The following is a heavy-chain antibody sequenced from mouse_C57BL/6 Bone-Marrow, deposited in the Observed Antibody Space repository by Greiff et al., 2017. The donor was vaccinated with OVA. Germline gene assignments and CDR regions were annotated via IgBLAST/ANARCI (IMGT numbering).Heavy chain of an antibody. J-gene: IGHJ4*01. D-gene: IGHD1-1*01. V-gene: IGHV14-3*01. Sequence: EVQGVESVAELVRPGASVKLSCTASGFNIKNTYMHWVKQRPEQGLEWIGRIDPANGNTKYAPKFQGKATITADTSSNTAYLQLSSLTSEDTAIYYCARQGYGSSYDAMDYWGQGTAVTVSS. CDR1: GFNIKNTY. CDR2: IDPANGNT. CDR3: ARQGYGSSYDAMDY.